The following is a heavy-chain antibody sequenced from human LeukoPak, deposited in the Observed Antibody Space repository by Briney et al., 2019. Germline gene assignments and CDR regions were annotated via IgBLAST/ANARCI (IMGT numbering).Heavy chain of an antibody. Sequence: ASVKVSRKASGYTFTGYYMHWVRQAPGQGLEWMGWINPNSGGTNYAQKFQGRVTMTRDTSISTAYMELSRLRSDDTAVYYCAREKERIRTFDYWGQGTLVTVSS. CDR3: AREKERIRTFDY. V-gene: IGHV1-2*02. D-gene: IGHD1-26*01. CDR1: GYTFTGYY. J-gene: IGHJ4*02. CDR2: INPNSGGT.